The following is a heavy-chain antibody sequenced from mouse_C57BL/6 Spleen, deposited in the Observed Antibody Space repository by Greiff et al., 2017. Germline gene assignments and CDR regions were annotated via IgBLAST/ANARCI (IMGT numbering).Heavy chain of an antibody. D-gene: IGHD2-3*01. J-gene: IGHJ2*01. Sequence: QVQLKQPGAELVKPGASVKMSCKASGYTFTSYWITWVKQRPGQGLEWIGDICPGSGSTNYNEKFKSKATLTVDTSSSTAYMQLSSLTSEDSAVYYCARSDGYYFYYFDYWGQGTTLTVSS. CDR1: GYTFTSYW. CDR2: ICPGSGST. CDR3: ARSDGYYFYYFDY. V-gene: IGHV1-55*01.